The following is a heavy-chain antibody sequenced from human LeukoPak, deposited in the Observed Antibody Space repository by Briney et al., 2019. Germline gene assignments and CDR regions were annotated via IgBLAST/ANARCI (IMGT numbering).Heavy chain of an antibody. J-gene: IGHJ5*02. Sequence: TGGSLRLSCAASGFPFSASAMTWVRQAPGKGLEWVSHILSPGTTYYADSVRGRFTISKDNSKNTLYLLMTSLRADDTAVYYCATVKYDYGDPVGWFDPWGQGTLVTVSS. CDR1: GFPFSASA. D-gene: IGHD4-17*01. V-gene: IGHV3-23*01. CDR2: ILSPGTT. CDR3: ATVKYDYGDPVGWFDP.